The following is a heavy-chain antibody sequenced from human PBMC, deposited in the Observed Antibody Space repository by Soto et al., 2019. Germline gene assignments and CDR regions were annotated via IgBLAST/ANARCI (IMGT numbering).Heavy chain of an antibody. J-gene: IGHJ4*02. CDR2: IYYSGST. CDR3: MLGSGWKDFDY. Sequence: SETLSLTCTVSGGSISSYFWSWIRQPPGKGLEWIGYIYYSGSTNYNPSLKSRVTISVDTSKNQFSLKLSSVTAADTAVYYCMLGSGWKDFDYWGQGTLVTVSS. V-gene: IGHV4-59*08. D-gene: IGHD3-22*01. CDR1: GGSISSYF.